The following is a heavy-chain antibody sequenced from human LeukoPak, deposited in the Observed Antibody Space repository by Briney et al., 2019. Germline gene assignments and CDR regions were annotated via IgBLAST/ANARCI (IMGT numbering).Heavy chain of an antibody. D-gene: IGHD2-2*01. CDR3: ARTIIVVVPAARSYYFDY. V-gene: IGHV1-2*02. Sequence: ASVKVSCKASGYTFTGYYMHWVRQAPGQGLEWMGWINPNSGGTNYAQKFQGRVTMTRDTSISTAYMELSRLRSDDTAVYYCARTIIVVVPAARSYYFDYWGQGTLVTVSS. J-gene: IGHJ4*02. CDR1: GYTFTGYY. CDR2: INPNSGGT.